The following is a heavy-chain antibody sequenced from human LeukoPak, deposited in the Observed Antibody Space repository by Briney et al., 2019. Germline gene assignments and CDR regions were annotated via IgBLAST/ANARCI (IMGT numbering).Heavy chain of an antibody. Sequence: SETLSLTCAVSGGSISPYFWSWIRQPAGKGLEWIGRITSAGDTVYNPSLRGRVTMSLDTSKNQFSLILNSVTASDTALYYCAREDLKLPHNWFDPWGQGTLVTVSS. CDR3: AREDLKLPHNWFDP. J-gene: IGHJ5*02. CDR1: GGSISPYF. CDR2: ITSAGDT. V-gene: IGHV4-4*07.